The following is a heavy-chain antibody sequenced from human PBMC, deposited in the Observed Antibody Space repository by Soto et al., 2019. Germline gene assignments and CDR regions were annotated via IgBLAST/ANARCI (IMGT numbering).Heavy chain of an antibody. J-gene: IGHJ3*02. CDR3: ARVERGTATTVVDAFDI. D-gene: IGHD1-1*01. CDR2: MGHSGGP. V-gene: IGHV4-34*01. Sequence: QVQLQQWGAGLLKPSETLSLTCAVYGGSVSSGSYYWSWIRQPPGKGLEWIGEMGHSGGPPFNPSCRGRVTVSVDTSKNQFSLKMSSVTAAHTALYYCARVERGTATTVVDAFDIWGPGTMVTVSS. CDR1: GGSVSSGSYY.